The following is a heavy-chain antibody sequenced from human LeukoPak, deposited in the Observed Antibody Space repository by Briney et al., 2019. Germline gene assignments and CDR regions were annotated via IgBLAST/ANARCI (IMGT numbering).Heavy chain of an antibody. D-gene: IGHD2-21*02. Sequence: GGSLRLSCIVSGFTFNRCWMNWVRQAPGKGLEWVAHINPDGRDTYYVDSVKGRFTISRDNAQNSMYLQMNSLRVEDTAVYYCTSWGDTTAEYFQRWGQGTLVTVSS. J-gene: IGHJ1*01. CDR1: GFTFNRCW. CDR2: INPDGRDT. CDR3: TSWGDTTAEYFQR. V-gene: IGHV3-7*01.